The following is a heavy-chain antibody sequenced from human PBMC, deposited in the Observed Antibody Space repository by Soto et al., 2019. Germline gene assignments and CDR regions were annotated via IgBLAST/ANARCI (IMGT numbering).Heavy chain of an antibody. CDR3: ARDGPYYDILTGYLNWFDP. V-gene: IGHV4-30-4*01. CDR1: GGSISSGDYY. J-gene: IGHJ5*02. CDR2: IYYSGST. D-gene: IGHD3-9*01. Sequence: SETLSLTCTVSGGSISSGDYYWSWIRQPPGKGLEWIGYIYYSGSTYYNPSLKSRVTISVDTSKNQFSLKLSSVTAADTAVYYCARDGPYYDILTGYLNWFDPWGQGTLVTVSS.